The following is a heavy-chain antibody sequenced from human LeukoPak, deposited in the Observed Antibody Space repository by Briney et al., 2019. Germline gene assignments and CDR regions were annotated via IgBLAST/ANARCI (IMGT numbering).Heavy chain of an antibody. CDR3: ARDSATYYYSPYYYYYYMDV. Sequence: GASVKVSCKASGYTSTGYYMHWVRQAPGQGLEWMGWINPNSGGTNYAQKFQGRVTMTRDTSISTAYMELSRLRSDDTAVYYCARDSATYYYSPYYYYYYMDVWGKGTTVTVSS. V-gene: IGHV1-2*02. J-gene: IGHJ6*03. CDR2: INPNSGGT. D-gene: IGHD3-10*01. CDR1: GYTSTGYY.